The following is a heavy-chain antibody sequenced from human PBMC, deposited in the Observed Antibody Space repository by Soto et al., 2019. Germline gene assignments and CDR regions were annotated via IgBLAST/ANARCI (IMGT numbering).Heavy chain of an antibody. Sequence: GAAVKVSCKSSGCTFRNHVFNWVRQAPGQGLEWMGGIIPSIGTPNYAQKFQSRVTITADASTSTVYLEVSSLRSQDTAVYYCARDLEFRDGNISHLDYWGQGTLVTVSS. CDR1: GCTFRNHV. CDR2: IIPSIGTP. V-gene: IGHV1-69*13. D-gene: IGHD3-10*01. J-gene: IGHJ4*02. CDR3: ARDLEFRDGNISHLDY.